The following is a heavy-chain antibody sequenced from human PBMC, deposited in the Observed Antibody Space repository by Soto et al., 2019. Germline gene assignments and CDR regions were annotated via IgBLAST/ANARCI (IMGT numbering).Heavy chain of an antibody. J-gene: IGHJ5*02. CDR1: GGSISSSSYY. D-gene: IGHD3-3*01. Sequence: PSETLSLTCTVSGGSISSSSYYWGWIRQPPGKGLEWIGSIYYSGSTYYNPSLKSRVTISVDTSKNQFSQKLSSVTAADTAVYYCARRKNGAYYDFWSGSPGWFDPWGQGTLVTVSS. V-gene: IGHV4-39*01. CDR3: ARRKNGAYYDFWSGSPGWFDP. CDR2: IYYSGST.